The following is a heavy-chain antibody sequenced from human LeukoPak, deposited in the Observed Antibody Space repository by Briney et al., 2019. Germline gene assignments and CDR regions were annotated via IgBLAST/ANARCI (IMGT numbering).Heavy chain of an antibody. J-gene: IGHJ4*02. V-gene: IGHV3-43*01. CDR3: SKASSSWSELEY. CDR2: ISRDGDKT. D-gene: IGHD6-13*01. Sequence: PGGSLRLSCAASGFTFDDYSMDWVRQAPGKGVEWVSLISRDGDKTYYADSVKGRFTISRDNSKNSVYLQMNSLRTEDTSFYYCSKASSSWSELEYWGQGTLVTVSS. CDR1: GFTFDDYS.